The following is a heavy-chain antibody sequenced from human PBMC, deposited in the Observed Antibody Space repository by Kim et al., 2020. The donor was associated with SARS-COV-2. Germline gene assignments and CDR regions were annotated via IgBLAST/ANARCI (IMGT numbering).Heavy chain of an antibody. CDR1: RYTFTNYP. CDR3: VRGSGYHSNWFDP. Sequence: ASVKVSCKASRYTFTNYPIHWVRQAPGQRLEWMGWINTGNANTKYSQKFQGRVTITKDTSANTAYMELSSLTSEDTALYYCVRGSGYHSNWFDPWGQGTLVTVSS. J-gene: IGHJ5*02. D-gene: IGHD3-22*01. V-gene: IGHV1-3*04. CDR2: INTGNANT.